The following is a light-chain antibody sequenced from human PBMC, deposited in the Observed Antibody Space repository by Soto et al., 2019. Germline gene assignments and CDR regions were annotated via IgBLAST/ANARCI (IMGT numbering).Light chain of an antibody. J-gene: IGKJ1*01. CDR2: DVS. Sequence: DIQMTQSPSTLSASVGDRVTITCRASQSISSWLAWYQQKSGKAPKLLIYDVSNLESGVPSRFSGSGSWTEFTLTISSLQPDDFATYYCQQYNSYSLTFGQGTEVEIK. CDR1: QSISSW. CDR3: QQYNSYSLT. V-gene: IGKV1-5*01.